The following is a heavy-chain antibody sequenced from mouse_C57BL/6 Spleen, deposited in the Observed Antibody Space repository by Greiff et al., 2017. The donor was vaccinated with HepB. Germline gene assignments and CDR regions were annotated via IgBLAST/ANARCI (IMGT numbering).Heavy chain of an antibody. CDR3: TRDGDYDYMDYFDY. Sequence: EVKVVESGEGLVKPGGSLKLSCAASGFTFSSYAMSWVRQTPEKRLEWVAYISSGGDYIYYADTVKGRFTISRDNARNTLYLQMSSLKSEDTAMYYCTRDGDYDYMDYFDYWGQGTTLTVSS. J-gene: IGHJ2*01. CDR1: GFTFSSYA. D-gene: IGHD2-4*01. CDR2: ISSGGDYI. V-gene: IGHV5-9-1*02.